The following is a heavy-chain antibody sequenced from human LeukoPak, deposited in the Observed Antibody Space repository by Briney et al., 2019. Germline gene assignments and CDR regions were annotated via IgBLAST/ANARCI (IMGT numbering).Heavy chain of an antibody. D-gene: IGHD3-10*01. CDR1: GGSISSGGYY. CDR3: ARVSAYYGSGSSEFDY. J-gene: IGHJ4*02. CDR2: IYYSGST. Sequence: SQTLSLTCTVSGGSISSGGYYWSWIRQHPGKGLEWIGNIYYSGSTYYNPSLKSRVTISVDTSKNQFSLKLSSVTAADTAVYYCARVSAYYGSGSSEFDYWGQGTLVTVSS. V-gene: IGHV4-31*03.